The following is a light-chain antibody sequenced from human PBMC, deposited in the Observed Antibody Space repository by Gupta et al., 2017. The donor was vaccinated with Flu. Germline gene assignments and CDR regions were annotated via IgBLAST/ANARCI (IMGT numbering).Light chain of an antibody. V-gene: IGLV1-44*01. CDR3: AAWDDSLNGRV. J-gene: IGLJ3*02. CDR1: SSNIGSNT. Sequence: QSVLTQPPSASGTPGQRVTLACSGSSSNIGSNTVIWYQQLPGTAPKLLIYSNTHRPSGVPDRFSGSKSGTSASLPISGLQSEDEAHYYCAAWDDSLNGRVFGGGTKLTVL. CDR2: SNT.